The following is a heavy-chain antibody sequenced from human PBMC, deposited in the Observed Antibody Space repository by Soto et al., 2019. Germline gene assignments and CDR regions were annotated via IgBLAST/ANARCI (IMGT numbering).Heavy chain of an antibody. CDR1: GFTFSDYY. CDR2: ISSSSSYT. CDR3: ARDHHRYSGYDYVDY. Sequence: QVQLVESGGGLVKPGGSLRLSCVASGFTFSDYYMSWIRQAPGKGLEWVSYISSSSSYTNYADSVKGRFTISRDNAKNSLYLQMNSLRAEYTAVYYRARDHHRYSGYDYVDYWGQGTLVTVSS. J-gene: IGHJ4*02. V-gene: IGHV3-11*05. D-gene: IGHD5-12*01.